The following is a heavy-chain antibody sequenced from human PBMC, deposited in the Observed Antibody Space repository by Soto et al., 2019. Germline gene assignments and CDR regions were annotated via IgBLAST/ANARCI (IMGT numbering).Heavy chain of an antibody. V-gene: IGHV3-33*01. CDR2: IWDDGSNE. D-gene: IGHD2-15*01. J-gene: IGHJ4*02. CDR3: ARREGYYIDY. Sequence: GGSLRLSCAASGFSFSTYGMHWVRQAPGKGLEWVAIIWDDGSNEFYADSVKGRFTVSRDISKSTLFLQMNSLRADDTAVYYCARREGYYIDYWGQGTQVTVSS. CDR1: GFSFSTYG.